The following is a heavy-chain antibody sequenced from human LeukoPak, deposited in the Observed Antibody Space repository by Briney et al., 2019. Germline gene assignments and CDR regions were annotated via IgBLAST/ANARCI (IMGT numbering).Heavy chain of an antibody. CDR3: ATFESDFWSGFLD. J-gene: IGHJ4*02. CDR1: GFTFSSYA. V-gene: IGHV3-30-3*01. CDR2: ISYDGGNK. Sequence: GGSLRLSCAASGFTFSSYAMHWVRQAPGKGLEWVAVISYDGGNKYYADSVKGRFTISRDNSKNTLYLQMNSLRAEDTAVYYCATFESDFWSGFLDWGQGTLVTVSS. D-gene: IGHD3-3*01.